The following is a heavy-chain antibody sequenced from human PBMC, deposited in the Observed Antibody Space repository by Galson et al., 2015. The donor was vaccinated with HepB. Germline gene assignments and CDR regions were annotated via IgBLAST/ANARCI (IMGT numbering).Heavy chain of an antibody. J-gene: IGHJ4*02. CDR3: TRGPPFHY. CDR2: INAGDGNT. V-gene: IGHV1-3*01. CDR1: GYTFSNYA. Sequence: SVKVSCKASGYTFSNYAMHWVRQAPGQRLEWMGWINAGDGNTKYSQKFQGRVTITKDTSATTAYLELSSLTSEDTAVYYCTRGPPFHYWGQGALVTVSS.